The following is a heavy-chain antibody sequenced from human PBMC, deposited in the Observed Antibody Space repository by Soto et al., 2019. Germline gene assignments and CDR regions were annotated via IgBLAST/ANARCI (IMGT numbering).Heavy chain of an antibody. CDR3: ARVRESIVATINYYYYYMDV. V-gene: IGHV1-18*04. CDR2: INPNSGNT. J-gene: IGHJ6*03. CDR1: GYTFTGYY. Sequence: GASVKVSCKASGYTFTGYYMHWVRQAPGQGLEWMGWINPNSGNTNYAQKLQGRVTMTTDTSTSTAYMELRSLRSDDTAVYYCARVRESIVATINYYYYYMDVWGKGTTVTVSS. D-gene: IGHD5-12*01.